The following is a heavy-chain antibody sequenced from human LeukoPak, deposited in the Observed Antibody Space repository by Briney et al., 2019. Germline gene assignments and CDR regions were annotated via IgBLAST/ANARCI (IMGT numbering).Heavy chain of an antibody. D-gene: IGHD5-18*01. CDR2: IYYSGST. J-gene: IGHJ3*02. CDR3: ARYTAMVAFHAHGFDI. Sequence: SETLSLTCTVSGGSIRSSYWSWIRQPPGKGLEWIGYIYYSGSTNYNPSLKSRVTISVDTSKNQFSLQLSSVTAADTAVYYCARYTAMVAFHAHGFDIWGQGTMVTVSS. V-gene: IGHV4-59*01. CDR1: GGSIRSSY.